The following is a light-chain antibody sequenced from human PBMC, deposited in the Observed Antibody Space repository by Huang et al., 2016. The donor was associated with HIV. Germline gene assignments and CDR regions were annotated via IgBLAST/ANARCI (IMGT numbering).Light chain of an antibody. Sequence: DIVMSQSPLSLTVTPGEPASISCKSNESLLYTNGFRSLNWYLQKPGLSPHLLIYLGSNRASGVPDRFSGSGTGIEFTLTISRVEADDVGVYYCMQSLQTPPTFGQGTKVEI. CDR3: MQSLQTPPT. J-gene: IGKJ1*01. V-gene: IGKV2-28*01. CDR1: ESLLYTNGFRS. CDR2: LGS.